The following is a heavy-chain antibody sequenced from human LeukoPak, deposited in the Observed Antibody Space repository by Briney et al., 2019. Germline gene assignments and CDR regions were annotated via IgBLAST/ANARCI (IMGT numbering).Heavy chain of an antibody. CDR2: MNPNSGNT. J-gene: IGHJ5*02. D-gene: IGHD6-13*01. CDR3: ARGRDSSSWYNNWFDP. Sequence: ASVKVSCKASGYTFTSYDINWVRQATGQGLEWMGWMNPNSGNTGYAQKLQGRVTMTRNTSISTAYMELSSLRSEDTAVYYCARGRDSSSWYNNWFDPWGQGTLVTVSS. CDR1: GYTFTSYD. V-gene: IGHV1-8*01.